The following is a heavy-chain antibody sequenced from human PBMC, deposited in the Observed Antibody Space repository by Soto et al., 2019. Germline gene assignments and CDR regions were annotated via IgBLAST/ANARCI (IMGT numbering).Heavy chain of an antibody. CDR2: IKSKTDGGTT. CDR1: GFTFSNAW. D-gene: IGHD2-2*01. V-gene: IGHV3-15*07. J-gene: IGHJ6*02. CDR3: TTGVVVPAEGYYYYYGMDV. Sequence: EVQLVESGGGLVKPGGSLRLSCAASGFTFSNAWMNWVRQAPGKGLEWVGRIKSKTDGGTTDYAAPVKGRFTISRDDSKNTLYLKMNSLKTEDTAVYYCTTGVVVPAEGYYYYYGMDVWGQGTTVTVSS.